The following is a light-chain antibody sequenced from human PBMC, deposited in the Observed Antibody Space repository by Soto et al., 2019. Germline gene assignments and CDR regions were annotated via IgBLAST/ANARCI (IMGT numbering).Light chain of an antibody. CDR1: QSVSKY. CDR3: QQRSHWPIT. J-gene: IGKJ5*01. V-gene: IGKV3-11*01. CDR2: DAS. Sequence: IVLTQSPATLSLSPGERATLSCRTSQSVSKYFAWYQQKPGRAPRLLIYDASSRATGIPARFIGSGSGTDFTLTISSLEPEDFAIYYCQQRSHWPITFGQGTRLEIK.